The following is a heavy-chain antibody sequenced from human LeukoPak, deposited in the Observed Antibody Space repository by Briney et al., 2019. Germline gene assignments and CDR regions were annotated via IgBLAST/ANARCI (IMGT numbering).Heavy chain of an antibody. V-gene: IGHV3-7*03. CDR1: GFTFTNYW. J-gene: IGHJ3*02. CDR3: AKDQRSFDAFDI. Sequence: AGGSLRLSCAASGFTFTNYWISWVRQAPGKGLEWVGNIKHDGREKWYVDSVKGRFTISRDNAKNSLYLQMNSLRAEDTALYYCAKDQRSFDAFDIWGQGTMVTVSS. CDR2: IKHDGREK.